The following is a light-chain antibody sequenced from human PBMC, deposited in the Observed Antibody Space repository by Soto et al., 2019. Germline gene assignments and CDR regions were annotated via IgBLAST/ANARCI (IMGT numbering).Light chain of an antibody. V-gene: IGKV1-33*01. Sequence: SPTTQSPSSLSASVGDRVTITCQASQDISNYLNWYQQKPGKAPKVLIYDASNLGTGVPSRFSGSGSGTDFTFSISSLQPEDVATYYCQQYDGLPTFGQGTRLEIK. J-gene: IGKJ5*01. CDR1: QDISNY. CDR3: QQYDGLPT. CDR2: DAS.